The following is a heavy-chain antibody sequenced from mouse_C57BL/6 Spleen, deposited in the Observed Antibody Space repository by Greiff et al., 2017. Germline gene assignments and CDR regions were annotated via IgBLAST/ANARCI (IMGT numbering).Heavy chain of an antibody. J-gene: IGHJ4*01. CDR3: ARRGVGRRGNAMDY. CDR1: GYTFTSYW. CDR2: IDPSDSYT. D-gene: IGHD4-1*01. V-gene: IGHV1-50*01. Sequence: QVQLQQSGAELVKPGASVKLSCKASGYTFTSYWMQWVKQRPGQGLEWIGEIDPSDSYTNYNQKFKGKATLTVDTSSRTAYMQLSSLTSEDAAVYYCARRGVGRRGNAMDYWGQGTSVTVSS.